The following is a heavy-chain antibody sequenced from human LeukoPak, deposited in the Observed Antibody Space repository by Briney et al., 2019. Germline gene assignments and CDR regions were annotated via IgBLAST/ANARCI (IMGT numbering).Heavy chain of an antibody. V-gene: IGHV1-69*05. Sequence: RSSVKVSCKASGGTFSSYAISWVRQAPGQGLEWMGRIIPIFGTANYAQKFQGRVTITTDESTSTAYMELSSLRSEDTAVYYCARSGFGELTRWFDPWGQGTLVTVSS. J-gene: IGHJ5*02. CDR2: IIPIFGTA. CDR3: ARSGFGELTRWFDP. D-gene: IGHD3-10*01. CDR1: GGTFSSYA.